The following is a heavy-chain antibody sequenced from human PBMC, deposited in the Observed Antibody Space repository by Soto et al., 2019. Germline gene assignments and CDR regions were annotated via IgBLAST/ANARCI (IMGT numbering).Heavy chain of an antibody. CDR3: ARSTKEDTTVVTEYYFDN. D-gene: IGHD4-17*01. V-gene: IGHV4-30-4*01. CDR1: GGSISSGDFY. Sequence: SETLSLTCTVSGGSISSGDFYWSWIRQPPGKGLEWIGYIFHSGSTYYKPSLQSRVTISVDTSKNQFSLKLSSVTAADTAAYFCARSTKEDTTVVTEYYFDNWG. J-gene: IGHJ4*01. CDR2: IFHSGST.